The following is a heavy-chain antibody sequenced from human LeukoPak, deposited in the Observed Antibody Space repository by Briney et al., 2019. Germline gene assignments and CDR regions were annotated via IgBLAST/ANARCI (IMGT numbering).Heavy chain of an antibody. Sequence: GGSLRLSCAASGFPFSSYSMNWVRQAPGKGLEWVSSISSSSSYIYYADSVKGRFTISRDNAKNSLYLQMNSLRAEDTAVYYCAKALEVTAISSFDYWGQETLVTVSS. J-gene: IGHJ4*02. V-gene: IGHV3-21*04. CDR3: AKALEVTAISSFDY. D-gene: IGHD2-21*02. CDR2: ISSSSSYI. CDR1: GFPFSSYS.